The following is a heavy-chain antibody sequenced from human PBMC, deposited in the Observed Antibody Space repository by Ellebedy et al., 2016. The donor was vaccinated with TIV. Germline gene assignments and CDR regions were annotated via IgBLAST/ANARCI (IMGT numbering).Heavy chain of an antibody. J-gene: IGHJ5*02. D-gene: IGHD2-21*01. CDR1: GYTFIGYH. V-gene: IGHV1-2*04. Sequence: ASVKVSCKASGYTFIGYHIHWVRQAPGQGLEWMGWINPSSGATKYAQKFQDWVTLTSDRSIDTAYMEIRRLKSSDTAVYFCGKCSGEDCYTGIEPWGQGTLVTVSS. CDR2: INPSSGAT. CDR3: GKCSGEDCYTGIEP.